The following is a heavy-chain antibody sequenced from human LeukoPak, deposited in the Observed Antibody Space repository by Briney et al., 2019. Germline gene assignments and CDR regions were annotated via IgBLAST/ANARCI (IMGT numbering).Heavy chain of an antibody. CDR2: IYYSGDI. CDR1: GGSISSSSYY. CDR3: QSRYLEWLLDY. V-gene: IGHV4-39*01. J-gene: IGHJ4*02. D-gene: IGHD3-3*01. Sequence: SETLSLTCTVSGGSISSSSYYWGWIRQPPGKGLEWIGSIYYSGDIYYNPSLKSRVTIFVDTSKNQFSLKLSSVTAADTAVYYCQSRYLEWLLDYWGQGTLVTVSS.